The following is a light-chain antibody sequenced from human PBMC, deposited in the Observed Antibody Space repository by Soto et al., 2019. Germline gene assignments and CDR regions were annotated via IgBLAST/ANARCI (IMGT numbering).Light chain of an antibody. Sequence: QSALTQTASVSGSPGQSITISCTETRSDVGAYNYVSWYQQYPGKAPKLMIYDVTNRPSGVSYRFSGSKSGNTASLTISGLQAEDEADYYCSSFTSSGVYVFGTGTKLTVL. J-gene: IGLJ1*01. CDR2: DVT. CDR1: RSDVGAYNY. V-gene: IGLV2-14*01. CDR3: SSFTSSGVYV.